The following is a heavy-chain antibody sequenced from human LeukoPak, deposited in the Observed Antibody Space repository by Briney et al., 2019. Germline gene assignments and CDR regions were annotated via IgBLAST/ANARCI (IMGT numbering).Heavy chain of an antibody. D-gene: IGHD1-20*01. J-gene: IGHJ4*02. CDR2: INHSGST. CDR1: GGSFSGYY. Sequence: PSETLSLTCAVYGGSFSGYYWSWIRQPPGKGLEWIGEINHSGSTNYNPSLKSRVAISVDTSNNQFSLKLSSVTAADTAVYYCASIIAHSPGDYWGQGTLVTVSS. CDR3: ASIIAHSPGDY. V-gene: IGHV4-34*01.